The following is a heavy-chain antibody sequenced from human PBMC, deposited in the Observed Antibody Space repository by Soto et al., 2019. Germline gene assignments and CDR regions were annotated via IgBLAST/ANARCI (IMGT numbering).Heavy chain of an antibody. CDR2: IYGNGDK. V-gene: IGHV2-5*01. D-gene: IGHD2-15*01. CDR1: GFSLTNVGVA. CDR3: SXRRNSCSGGPCQVWFDP. J-gene: IGHJ5*02. Sequence: SGPTLVNPTQTLTLTCSFSGFSLTNVGVAVGWIRQPPGKALEWLALIYGNGDKYYSPSLKSRSFITKDTSKNQVVLTMTTVYPVDTGTYYCSXRRNSCSGGPCQVWFDPWGQGTPVTVSS.